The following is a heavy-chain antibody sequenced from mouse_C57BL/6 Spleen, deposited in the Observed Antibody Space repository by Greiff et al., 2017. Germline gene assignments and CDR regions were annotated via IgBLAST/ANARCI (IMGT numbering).Heavy chain of an antibody. D-gene: IGHD4-1*01. J-gene: IGHJ3*01. CDR2: IYPRDGST. CDR1: GYTFTSYD. Sequence: VQLQQSGPELVKPGASVKLSCKASGYTFTSYDINWVKQRPGQGLEWIGWIYPRDGSTKYNEKFKGKATLTVDTSSSTAYMELHSLTSEDSAVYFCARRETGSWLAYWGQGTLVTVSA. V-gene: IGHV1-85*01. CDR3: ARRETGSWLAY.